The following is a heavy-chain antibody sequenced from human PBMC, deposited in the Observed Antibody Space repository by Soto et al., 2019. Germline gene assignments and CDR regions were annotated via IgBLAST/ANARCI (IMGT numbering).Heavy chain of an antibody. CDR2: INPSGGST. Sequence: GASVKVSCKASGYTFTSYYMHWVRQAPGQGLEWMGIINPSGGSTSYAQKFQGRVTMTRDTSTSTVYMELSSLRSEDTAVYYCARDYYYDSSGYYPSLDYYYGMDVWGQGTTVTVSS. CDR1: GYTFTSYY. D-gene: IGHD3-22*01. J-gene: IGHJ6*02. V-gene: IGHV1-46*01. CDR3: ARDYYYDSSGYYPSLDYYYGMDV.